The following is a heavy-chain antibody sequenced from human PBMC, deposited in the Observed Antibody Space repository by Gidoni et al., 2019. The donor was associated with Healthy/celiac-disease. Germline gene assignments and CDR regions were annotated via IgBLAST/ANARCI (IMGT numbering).Heavy chain of an antibody. CDR1: GFTVSSHY. CDR3: ARDGSYCGGDCYPEYFQH. V-gene: IGHV3-66*01. CDR2: IYSGGST. Sequence: EVQLVESGGGLVQPGGSLRLSCAASGFTVSSHYMSWVRQAPGKGLEWVSVIYSGGSTYYADSVKGRFTISRDNSKNTLYLQMNSLRAEDTAVYYCARDGSYCGGDCYPEYFQHWGQGTLVTVSS. D-gene: IGHD2-21*02. J-gene: IGHJ1*01.